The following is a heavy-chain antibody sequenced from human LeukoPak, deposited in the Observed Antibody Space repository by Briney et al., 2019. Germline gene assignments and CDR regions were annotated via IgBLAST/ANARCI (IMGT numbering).Heavy chain of an antibody. CDR1: GGSISSYY. V-gene: IGHV4-34*01. J-gene: IGHJ6*02. Sequence: SKTLSLTCTVSGGSISSYYWSWIRQPPGKGLEWIGEINHSGSTNYNPSLKSRVTISVDTSKNQFSLKLSSVTAADTAVYYCARGWKPPDVWGQGTTVTVSS. D-gene: IGHD1-1*01. CDR2: INHSGST. CDR3: ARGWKPPDV.